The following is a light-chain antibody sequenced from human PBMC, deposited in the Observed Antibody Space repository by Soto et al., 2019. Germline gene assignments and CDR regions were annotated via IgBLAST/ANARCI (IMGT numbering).Light chain of an antibody. CDR2: AAS. J-gene: IGKJ3*01. CDR1: RFVSNYY. Sequence: DIVLTQSPGTLSLSPGDRATLSFRTSRFVSNYYVAWYQQRPGQAPRLLIYAASSRATDIPDRFSGSGSGTDFTLTISRLEPEDFAVYYCQHYADSPPVFTFGPGTKVEI. V-gene: IGKV3-20*01. CDR3: QHYADSPPVFT.